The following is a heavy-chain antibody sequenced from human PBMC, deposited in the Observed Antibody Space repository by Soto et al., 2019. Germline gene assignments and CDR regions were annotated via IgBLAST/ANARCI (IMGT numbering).Heavy chain of an antibody. CDR3: TTGSVEGY. CDR1: GFTISSAW. D-gene: IGHD1-26*01. J-gene: IGHJ4*02. V-gene: IGHV3-15*07. CDR2: IKTKTQGETT. Sequence: EVQLVESGGGLVKPGGSLRLSCAASGFTISSAWMNWVRQAPGKGLEWVGRIKTKTQGETTDYAAPVKGRFTISRDDSENTLSLQMNSLRIEGTAVYYCTTGSVEGYWGQGTLVTVSS.